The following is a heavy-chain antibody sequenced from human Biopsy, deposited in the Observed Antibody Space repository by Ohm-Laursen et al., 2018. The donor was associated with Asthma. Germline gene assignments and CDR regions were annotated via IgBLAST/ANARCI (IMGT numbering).Heavy chain of an antibody. CDR1: GYTFNSAG. CDR3: ARAVDYSHYYGIDV. J-gene: IGHJ6*02. D-gene: IGHD3-10*01. Sequence: ASVKVSCKTSGYTFNSAGITWVRQAPGQGLEWMGWISVYNGNTKVAQELQDRVTMITDTSTSTAYMELRSLRSDDTAVCFCARAVDYSHYYGIDVWGQGTTVTVS. V-gene: IGHV1-18*01. CDR2: ISVYNGNT.